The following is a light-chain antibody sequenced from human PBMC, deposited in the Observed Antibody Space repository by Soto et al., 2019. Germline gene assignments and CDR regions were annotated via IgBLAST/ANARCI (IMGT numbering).Light chain of an antibody. CDR1: QSISNR. Sequence: DIQMTQSPSTLSASVGDRVTITCRASQSISNRLAWYQQKPGKAPKVLIYDASSLESGVPSRFSGSGSGTEFALTISSLQPDDFATYWCQHYGGMWTFCQGTKVEFK. CDR2: DAS. CDR3: QHYGGMWT. J-gene: IGKJ1*01. V-gene: IGKV1-5*01.